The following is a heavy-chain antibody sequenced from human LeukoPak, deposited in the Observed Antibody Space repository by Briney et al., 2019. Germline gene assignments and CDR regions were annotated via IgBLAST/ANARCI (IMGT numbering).Heavy chain of an antibody. CDR1: GYTFTSHV. J-gene: IGHJ3*02. CDR2: INAGNGNT. Sequence: GASAKVSCKASGYTFTSHVIHWVRQAPGQRLEWMGWINAGNGNTEYSKEFQGRVTISRHTSANTAYMELSSLKSEDMAVYYCAREMGGSSLDAFDIWGQGTMVTVSS. D-gene: IGHD1-26*01. V-gene: IGHV1-3*03. CDR3: AREMGGSSLDAFDI.